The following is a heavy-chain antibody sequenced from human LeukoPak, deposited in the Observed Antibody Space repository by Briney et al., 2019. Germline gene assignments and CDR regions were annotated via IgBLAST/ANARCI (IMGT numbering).Heavy chain of an antibody. CDR3: ARGGGRWLQLPLGY. CDR2: INPNSGGT. V-gene: IGHV1-2*02. J-gene: IGHJ4*02. D-gene: IGHD5-24*01. Sequence: GASVKVSCKASGGTFSSYAISWVRQAPGQGLEWMGWINPNSGGTNYAQKFQGRVTMTRDTSISTAYMELSRLRSDDTAVYYCARGGGRWLQLPLGYWGQGTLVTVSS. CDR1: GGTFSSYA.